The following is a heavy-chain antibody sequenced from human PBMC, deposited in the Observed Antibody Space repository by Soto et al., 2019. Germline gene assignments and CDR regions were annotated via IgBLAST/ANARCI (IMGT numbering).Heavy chain of an antibody. CDR2: IIPIFGTA. CDR1: GGTFSSYA. V-gene: IGHV1-69*13. CDR3: ARVDVYYDILTGYDY. D-gene: IGHD3-9*01. Sequence: GASVKVSCKASGGTFSSYAISWVRQAPGQGLEWMGGIIPIFGTANYAQKFQGRVTITADESTSTAYMELSSLRSEDTAVYYCARVDVYYDILTGYDYWGQGTLVTVSS. J-gene: IGHJ4*02.